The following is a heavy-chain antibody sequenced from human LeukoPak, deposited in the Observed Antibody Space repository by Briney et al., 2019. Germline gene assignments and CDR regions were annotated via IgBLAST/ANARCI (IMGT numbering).Heavy chain of an antibody. V-gene: IGHV5-51*01. J-gene: IGHJ4*02. CDR3: ARQDRSWGGGFDY. Sequence: GESLKISCKGSGYSFTSYWIGWVRQRPGKGLEWMGIIYPGDSDTRYSPSFQGQVTSSADKSISTAYLQWSSLKASDTAMYYCARQDRSWGGGFDYWGQGTLVTVSS. CDR1: GYSFTSYW. CDR2: IYPGDSDT. D-gene: IGHD6-13*01.